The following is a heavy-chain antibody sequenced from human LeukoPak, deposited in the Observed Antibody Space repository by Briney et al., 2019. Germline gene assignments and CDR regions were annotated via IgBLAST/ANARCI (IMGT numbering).Heavy chain of an antibody. V-gene: IGHV4-59*08. CDR3: ASHDSSGWYGFDY. J-gene: IGHJ4*02. CDR1: GGSISSYY. CDR2: IYYSGST. D-gene: IGHD6-19*01. Sequence: SETLSLTCTVSGGSISSYYWSWIRQPPGKGLEWIGYIYYSGSTNYNPSLKSRVTISVDTSKNQFSLKLSSVTAADTAVYYCASHDSSGWYGFDYWGQGTLVTVSS.